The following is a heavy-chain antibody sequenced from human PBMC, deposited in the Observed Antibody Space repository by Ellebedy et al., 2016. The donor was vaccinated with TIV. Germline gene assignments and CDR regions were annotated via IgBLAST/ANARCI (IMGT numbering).Heavy chain of an antibody. Sequence: GGSLRLSCAASGFTFSNYGMHWVRQSPGKGLKWVSDINIDGCTTIYADSVKGRFTISIDNAKNTLYLQMNSLKVEDTAVYFCARASDRQYYWGQGTLVTVSS. CDR3: ARASDRQYY. CDR1: GFTFSNYG. CDR2: INIDGCTT. J-gene: IGHJ4*02. D-gene: IGHD3-16*02. V-gene: IGHV3-74*01.